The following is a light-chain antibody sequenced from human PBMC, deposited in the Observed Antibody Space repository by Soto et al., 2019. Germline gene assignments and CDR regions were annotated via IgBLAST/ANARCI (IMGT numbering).Light chain of an antibody. CDR2: DAS. J-gene: IGKJ1*01. Sequence: IVLTQSPATLSLNTGERATLSCRASQSVSSTYLAWYQQKPGQAPRLLIYDASNRATGIPARFSGSGSGTDFTLTISSLEPEDFAVYYCLQRSNWPPWTFGHGTKV. CDR1: QSVSSTY. V-gene: IGKV3-11*01. CDR3: LQRSNWPPWT.